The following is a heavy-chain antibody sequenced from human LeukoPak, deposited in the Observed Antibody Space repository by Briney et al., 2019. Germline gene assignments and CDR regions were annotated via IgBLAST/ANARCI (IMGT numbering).Heavy chain of an antibody. J-gene: IGHJ5*02. V-gene: IGHV1-2*02. CDR3: ARNFPYYDILTGYTNWFDP. CDR1: GYTFTGYY. Sequence: RASVKVSCKASGYTFTGYYMHWVRQAPGQGLEWMGWINPNSGGTNYAQKFQGRVTMTRDTSISPAYMELSRLRSDDTAVYYCARNFPYYDILTGYTNWFDPWGQGTLVTVSS. D-gene: IGHD3-9*01. CDR2: INPNSGGT.